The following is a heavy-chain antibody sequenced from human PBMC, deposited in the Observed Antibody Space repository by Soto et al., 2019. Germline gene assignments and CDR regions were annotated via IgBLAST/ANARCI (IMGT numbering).Heavy chain of an antibody. CDR2: INAGNGNT. D-gene: IGHD2-15*01. J-gene: IGHJ4*02. V-gene: IGHV1-3*05. Sequence: QVQLVQSGAEEKKPGASVKVSCKASGYTFTGYAMHWVRQAPGQRLEWMGWINAGNGNTKYSQKFQGRVTITRDTPASTAYKELSSPRSEDTAVYSCARAVAVAADFDYWGQGTLVTVSS. CDR1: GYTFTGYA. CDR3: ARAVAVAADFDY.